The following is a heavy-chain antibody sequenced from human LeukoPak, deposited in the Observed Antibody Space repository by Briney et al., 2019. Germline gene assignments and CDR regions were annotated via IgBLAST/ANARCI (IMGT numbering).Heavy chain of an antibody. Sequence: EGSLRLSCAASGLSDSSSYMSWVRQAPGKGLEWVSVIYTDGSTDYADSVEGRFTVYRDNSKTTLYLQMNSLRAEDTAVYYCARASYGSWTFFEYWGQGTLVTVSS. CDR3: ARASYGSWTFFEY. CDR1: GLSDSSSY. J-gene: IGHJ4*02. V-gene: IGHV3-53*01. D-gene: IGHD6-13*01. CDR2: IYTDGST.